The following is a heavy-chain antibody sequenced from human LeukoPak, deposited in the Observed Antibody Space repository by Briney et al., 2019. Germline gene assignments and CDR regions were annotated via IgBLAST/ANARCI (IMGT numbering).Heavy chain of an antibody. J-gene: IGHJ4*02. CDR1: GFTFSSYA. V-gene: IGHV3-30-3*01. CDR2: ISYDGSNK. CDR3: ARNYPDGGGGRYFDWLPVF. D-gene: IGHD3-9*01. Sequence: QTGGSLRLSCAASGFTFSSYAMHWVRQAPGKGLEWVAVISYDGSNKYYADSVKGRFTISRDNAKNSLYLQMNSLRVEDTALYYCARNYPDGGGGRYFDWLPVFWGQGTLVTVSS.